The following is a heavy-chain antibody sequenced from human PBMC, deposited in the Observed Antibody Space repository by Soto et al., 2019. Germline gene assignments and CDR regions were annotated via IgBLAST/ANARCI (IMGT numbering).Heavy chain of an antibody. Sequence: GGSLRLSCAASGFTFSSYGMHWVRQAPGKGLEWVAVISYDGSNKYYADSVKGRFTISRDNSKNTLYLQMNSLRAEDTAVYYCATTPKSPVVLRFLEWLDYGMDVWGQGTTVTVSS. V-gene: IGHV3-30*03. J-gene: IGHJ6*02. CDR1: GFTFSSYG. D-gene: IGHD3-3*01. CDR2: ISYDGSNK. CDR3: ATTPKSPVVLRFLEWLDYGMDV.